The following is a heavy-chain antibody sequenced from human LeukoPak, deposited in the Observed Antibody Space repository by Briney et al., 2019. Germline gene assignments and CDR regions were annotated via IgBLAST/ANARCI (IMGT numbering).Heavy chain of an antibody. J-gene: IGHJ4*02. CDR1: GGSFSGYY. Sequence: SETLSLTCAVYGGSFSGYYWSWIRQPPGKGLEWIGEINHSGSTNYNPSLKSRVTTSVDTSKNQFSLKLSSVTAADTAVYYCARAGRWLQFFDYWGQGTLVTVSS. D-gene: IGHD5-24*01. CDR3: ARAGRWLQFFDY. V-gene: IGHV4-34*01. CDR2: INHSGST.